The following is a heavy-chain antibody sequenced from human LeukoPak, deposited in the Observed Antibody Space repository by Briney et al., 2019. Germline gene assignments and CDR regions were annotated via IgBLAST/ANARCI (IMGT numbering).Heavy chain of an antibody. J-gene: IGHJ4*02. V-gene: IGHV4-39*01. CDR1: GGSISSSSYY. D-gene: IGHD1-26*01. CDR3: ARHDRIVGTY. CDR2: IYYSGST. Sequence: SQTLSPTCTVSGGSISSSSYYWGWIRQPPGKGLEWIGSIYYSGSTYYNPSLKSRVTISVDTSKNQFSLKLSSVTAADTAVYYCARHDRIVGTYWGQGTLVTVSS.